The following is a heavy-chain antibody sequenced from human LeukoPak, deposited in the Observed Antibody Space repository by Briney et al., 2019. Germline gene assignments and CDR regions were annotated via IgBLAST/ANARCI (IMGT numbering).Heavy chain of an antibody. CDR2: IYSSGST. V-gene: IGHV4-4*07. D-gene: IGHD1-26*01. J-gene: IGHJ5*01. CDR3: ARGSGSYDS. CDR1: GGSLSSDY. Sequence: SETLSLTRTVSGGSLSSDYWSWIRQPAGKGLEWLGHIYSSGSTNYNPSLQSRVTMSVDTSKNQFSLKLSSVTAADTAVYYCARGSGSYDSWGQGTLVTVSS.